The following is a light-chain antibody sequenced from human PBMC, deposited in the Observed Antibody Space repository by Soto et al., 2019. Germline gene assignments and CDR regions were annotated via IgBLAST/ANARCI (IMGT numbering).Light chain of an antibody. CDR1: QSVGSD. V-gene: IGKV3-15*01. CDR2: GAS. CDR3: QQYNIWPPIT. Sequence: EIVRTQSPATLSVSPGERATLSCRASQSVGSDLGWYQQKPGQAPRLLLYGASTRATGIPARFSGSGSGTEFTLTITSLQSEDFAVYSCQQYNIWPPITFGQGTLLEIK. J-gene: IGKJ5*01.